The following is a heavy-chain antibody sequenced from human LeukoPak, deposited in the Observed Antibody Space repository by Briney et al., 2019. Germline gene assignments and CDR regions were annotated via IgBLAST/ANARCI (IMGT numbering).Heavy chain of an antibody. CDR2: IYHSGST. CDR3: ARRILGYCSSTSCLWFDS. D-gene: IGHD2-2*01. J-gene: IGHJ5*01. CDR1: GYSISSGYY. Sequence: SETLSLTCAVSGYSISSGYYWGWIRPPPGKGLEWIGIIYHSGSTYYNPSLKSRVTISVDTSKNQFSLKLSSVTAADTAVYYCARRILGYCSSTSCLWFDSWGQGTLVTVSS. V-gene: IGHV4-38-2*01.